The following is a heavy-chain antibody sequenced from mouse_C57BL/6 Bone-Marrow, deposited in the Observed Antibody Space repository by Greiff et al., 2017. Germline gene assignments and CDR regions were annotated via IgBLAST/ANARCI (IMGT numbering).Heavy chain of an antibody. V-gene: IGHV3-6*01. CDR3: ARAGDRHWYFDV. J-gene: IGHJ1*03. D-gene: IGHD2-14*01. CDR1: GYSITSGYY. CDR2: ISYDGSN. Sequence: EVQVVESGPGLVKPSQSLSLTCSVTGYSITSGYYWNWIRQFPGNKLEWMGYISYDGSNNYNPSLKNRISITRDTSKNQFFLKLNSVTTEDTATYYCARAGDRHWYFDVWGTGTTVTVSS.